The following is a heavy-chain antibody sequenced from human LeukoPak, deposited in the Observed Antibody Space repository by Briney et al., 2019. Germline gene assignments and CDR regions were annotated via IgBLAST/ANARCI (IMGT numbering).Heavy chain of an antibody. V-gene: IGHV3-15*01. CDR2: IKSKTDGGTT. CDR1: GFTFSNAW. D-gene: IGHD6-13*01. Sequence: GGSLRLSCAASGFTFSNAWMSWVRQAPGKGLEWVGRIKSKTDGGTTDYAAPVKGRFTISRDDSKNTLYLQTNSLKTEDTAVHYCTTRDSSSWYEAFDIWGQGTMVTVSS. CDR3: TTRDSSSWYEAFDI. J-gene: IGHJ3*02.